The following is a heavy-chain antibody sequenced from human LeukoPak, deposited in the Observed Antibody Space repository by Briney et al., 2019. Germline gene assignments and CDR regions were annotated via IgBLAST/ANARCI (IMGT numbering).Heavy chain of an antibody. CDR1: GFTFSDYG. D-gene: IGHD3-10*01. CDR3: AKSVPAIRGEIDY. J-gene: IGHJ4*02. V-gene: IGHV3-30*02. CDR2: IRYDGSNE. Sequence: GGSLRPSCASSGFTFSDYGMHWVRQAPGKGLKWVAFIRYDGSNENYADSVKGRFTISRDNSKNTLYLQMNSLRAEDTAVYYCAKSVPAIRGEIDYWGQGTLVTVSS.